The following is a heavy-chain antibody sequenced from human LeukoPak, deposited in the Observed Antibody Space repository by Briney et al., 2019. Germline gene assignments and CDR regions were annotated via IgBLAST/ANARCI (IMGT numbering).Heavy chain of an antibody. CDR3: ARESPSVLQLWTNDAFDI. V-gene: IGHV3-30*04. Sequence: PGGSLRLSCGASGFTFSSYAMHWVRQAPGKGLEWVAVISYDGSNKYYADSVKGRFTISRDNSKNTLYLQMNSLRAEDTAVYYCARESPSVLQLWTNDAFDIWGQGTMVTVSS. J-gene: IGHJ3*02. D-gene: IGHD5-18*01. CDR2: ISYDGSNK. CDR1: GFTFSSYA.